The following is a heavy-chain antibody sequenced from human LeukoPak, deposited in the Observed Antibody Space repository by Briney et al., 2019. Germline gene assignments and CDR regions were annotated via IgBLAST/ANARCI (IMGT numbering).Heavy chain of an antibody. CDR3: ARDPTTVIKGFDV. J-gene: IGHJ3*01. Sequence: PSETLSLTCSVSDDSFNTHYWTWIRHPPGKGLEWIGYISSIGSTNYNPSLKSRVTITIDTSKKQFSLKMTSVTAADTAVYYCARDPTTVIKGFDVWGQGTMVTVSS. D-gene: IGHD4-17*01. CDR2: ISSIGST. V-gene: IGHV4-59*11. CDR1: DDSFNTHY.